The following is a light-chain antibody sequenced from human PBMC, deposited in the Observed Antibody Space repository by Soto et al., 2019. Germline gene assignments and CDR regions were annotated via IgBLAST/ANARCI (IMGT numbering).Light chain of an antibody. Sequence: QSVLTQPASVSGSPGQSITISCTGTSSDVGGYNYVSWFQHHPGKAPKLIIYEVSYRPSGVSARFSGSKSGDTASLTISGLQAEDEADYYCQSYDSSLTNAVFGGGTKLTVL. V-gene: IGLV2-14*01. CDR3: QSYDSSLTNAV. CDR1: SSDVGGYNY. CDR2: EVS. J-gene: IGLJ2*01.